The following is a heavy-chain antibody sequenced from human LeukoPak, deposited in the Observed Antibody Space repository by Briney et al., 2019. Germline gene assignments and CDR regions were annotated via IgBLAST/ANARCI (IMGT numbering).Heavy chain of an antibody. CDR1: GYTFTGYY. CDR3: ARVRDYYYYMDV. CDR2: ISAYNGNT. J-gene: IGHJ6*03. Sequence: ASVKVSCKASGYTFTGYYMHWVRQAPAQGLEWMGWISAYNGNTNYAQKLQGRVTMTTDTSTSTAYMELRSLRSDDTAVYYCARVRDYYYYMDVWGKGTTVTISS. V-gene: IGHV1-18*04.